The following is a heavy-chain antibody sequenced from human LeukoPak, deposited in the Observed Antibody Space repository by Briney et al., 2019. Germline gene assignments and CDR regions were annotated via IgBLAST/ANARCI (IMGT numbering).Heavy chain of an antibody. V-gene: IGHV3-7*01. J-gene: IGHJ6*03. CDR1: GFTFGGHW. D-gene: IGHD2-2*01. CDR3: AKGSYYCSSSSCPQYYYYMDV. CDR2: IKYDGSER. Sequence: GGSLRLSXTVSGFTFGGHWMNWVRQAPGKGLEWVSNIKYDGSERNYADSVEGRFTISRDNSKNTLYLQMNSLRAKDTAVYYCAKGSYYCSSSSCPQYYYYMDVWGKGTTVTVSS.